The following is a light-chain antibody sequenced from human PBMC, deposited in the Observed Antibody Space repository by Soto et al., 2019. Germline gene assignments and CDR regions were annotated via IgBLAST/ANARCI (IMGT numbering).Light chain of an antibody. CDR3: QQYNKWRT. J-gene: IGKJ1*01. V-gene: IGKV3-15*01. Sequence: EIVLTQSPATLSLSPGERATLSCRASQSVSSYLAWYQQKPGQAPRLLIYDASTRATGIPDRFSGGGSGTEFTLTISSLQSEDFAVYYCQQYNKWRTFGQGTKVDIK. CDR1: QSVSSY. CDR2: DAS.